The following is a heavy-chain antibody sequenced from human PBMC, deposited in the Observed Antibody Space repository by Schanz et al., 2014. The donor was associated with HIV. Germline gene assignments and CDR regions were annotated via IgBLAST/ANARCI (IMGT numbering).Heavy chain of an antibody. V-gene: IGHV3-33*05. D-gene: IGHD3-16*01. CDR3: AIRTPMISFGAFDI. Sequence: QVRLVESGGGVVRPGRSLRLSCAASGFTFDSYGMHWVRQAPGKGLKWGAVISYDGRNKYYADSVKGRFTISRDDAKNSVFLQMNSLRAGDTAVYYCAIRTPMISFGAFDIWGRGTMVTVSS. CDR1: GFTFDSYG. CDR2: ISYDGRNK. J-gene: IGHJ3*02.